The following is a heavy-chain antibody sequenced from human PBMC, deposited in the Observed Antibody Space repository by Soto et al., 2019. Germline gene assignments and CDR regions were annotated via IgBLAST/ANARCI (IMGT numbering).Heavy chain of an antibody. D-gene: IGHD2-21*02. Sequence: PETLSLTCTVSSVSVSSGRYYWSWIRQAPGKGLEWIGYIFYNGNTNYNPSLKSRVAISIDTSKNQFSLKLSSVSAADTAIYYCATLPPRIVVVVSPIPTWGQGTAVT. CDR1: SVSVSSGRYY. CDR2: IFYNGNT. V-gene: IGHV4-61*01. CDR3: ATLPPRIVVVVSPIPT. J-gene: IGHJ4*02.